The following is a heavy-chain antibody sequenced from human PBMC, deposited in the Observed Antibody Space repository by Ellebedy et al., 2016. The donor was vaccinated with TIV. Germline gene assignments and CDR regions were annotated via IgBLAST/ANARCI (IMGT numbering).Heavy chain of an antibody. CDR2: IYYSGST. CDR3: ASKRGWLYAFDI. D-gene: IGHD3-22*01. Sequence: LRLXXTVSGGSISSGDYYWSWIRQPPGKGLEWIGYIYYSGSTYYNPSLKSRVTISVDRSKNQFSLKLSSVTAADTAVYYCASKRGWLYAFDIWGQGTMVTVSS. V-gene: IGHV4-30-4*01. CDR1: GGSISSGDYY. J-gene: IGHJ3*02.